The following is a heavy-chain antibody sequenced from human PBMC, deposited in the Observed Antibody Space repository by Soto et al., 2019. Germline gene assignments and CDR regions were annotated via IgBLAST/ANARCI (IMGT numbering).Heavy chain of an antibody. CDR1: GGSISSGGYY. D-gene: IGHD3-16*02. V-gene: IGHV4-31*03. CDR3: ARDKRLGELSSLFDY. CDR2: IYYSGST. J-gene: IGHJ4*02. Sequence: QVQLQGSGPGLVKPSQTLSLTCTVSGGSISSGGYYWSWIRQHPGKGLEWIGYIYYSGSTYYNPSLKSRVTISVDTSKNQFSLKLSSVTAADTAVYYCARDKRLGELSSLFDYWGQGTLVTVSS.